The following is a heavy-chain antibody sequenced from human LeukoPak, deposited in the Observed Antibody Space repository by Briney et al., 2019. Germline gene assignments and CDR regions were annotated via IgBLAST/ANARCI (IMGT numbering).Heavy chain of an antibody. D-gene: IGHD5-18*01. J-gene: IGHJ4*02. CDR3: ARDIRDTAIIRRFDY. CDR2: INSGGNA. Sequence: PGGSLRLSCAASGFTVSSNYMNWVRQAPGKGLEWVSVINSGGNAYYADSVKGRFTISRDNSKNMLYLQMNSLRDEDTAVYYCARDIRDTAIIRRFDYWGQGTLVTVSS. CDR1: GFTVSSNY. V-gene: IGHV3-66*01.